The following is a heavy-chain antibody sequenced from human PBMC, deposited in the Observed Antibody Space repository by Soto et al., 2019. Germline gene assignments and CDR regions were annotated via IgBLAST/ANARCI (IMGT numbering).Heavy chain of an antibody. V-gene: IGHV1-69*01. J-gene: IGHJ5*02. Sequence: SQEAGATVRTSAIVGGQEGPGQGLEWMGGIIPIFGTANYAQKFQGRVTITADESTSTAYMELRSLRSDDTAIYYFARDPHEFWTSYWFDPWRQAIPVTVS. CDR2: IIPIFGTA. CDR3: ARDPHEFWTSYWFDP. D-gene: IGHD3-3*01. CDR1: GATVRTSA.